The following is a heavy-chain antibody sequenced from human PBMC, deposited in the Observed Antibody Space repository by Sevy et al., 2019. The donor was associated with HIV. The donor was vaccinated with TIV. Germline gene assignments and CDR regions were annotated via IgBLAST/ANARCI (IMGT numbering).Heavy chain of an antibody. D-gene: IGHD1-26*01. V-gene: IGHV3-23*01. CDR2: ISGSGGST. Sequence: GGSLRLSCAASGFTFSSYAMSWVRQAPGKGLEWVSAISGSGGSTYYADSVKGWFTISRDNSKNTLYLQMNSLRAEDTAVYYCAKSGLVGATMRGAFDIWGQRTMVTVSS. CDR1: GFTFSSYA. J-gene: IGHJ3*02. CDR3: AKSGLVGATMRGAFDI.